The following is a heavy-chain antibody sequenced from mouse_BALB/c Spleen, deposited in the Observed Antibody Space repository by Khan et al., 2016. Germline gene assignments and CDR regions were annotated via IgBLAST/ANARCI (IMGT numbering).Heavy chain of an antibody. V-gene: IGHV14-3*02. J-gene: IGHJ2*01. Sequence: VQLQQSGAELVKSGATVKLSCTASGFNFTDTYMHWLKQWPEQGLEWIGMIDPPIGITKYDPKFKRKATITADTSSNTAYLQRSSLTSEDTAVYYCARIARKWGQGTTLTVSS. D-gene: IGHD6-1*01. CDR2: IDPPIGIT. CDR1: GFNFTDTY. CDR3: ARIARK.